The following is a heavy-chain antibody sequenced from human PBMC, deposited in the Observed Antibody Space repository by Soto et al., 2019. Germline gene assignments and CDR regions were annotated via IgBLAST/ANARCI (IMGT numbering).Heavy chain of an antibody. D-gene: IGHD3-3*01. CDR2: INSDGSST. CDR3: ASTPPTITIFGVDPRIPDY. V-gene: IGHV3-74*01. J-gene: IGHJ4*02. CDR1: GFTFSSYL. Sequence: GGSLRLSCAASGFTFSSYLMHWVRQAPGKGLVWVSRINSDGSSTSYADSVKGRFTISRDNAKNTLYLQMNSLRAEDTAVYYCASTPPTITIFGVDPRIPDYWGQGTLVTVSS.